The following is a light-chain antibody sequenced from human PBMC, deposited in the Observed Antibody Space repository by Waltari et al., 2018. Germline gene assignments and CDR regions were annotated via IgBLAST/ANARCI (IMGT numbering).Light chain of an antibody. CDR1: QGISSA. J-gene: IGKJ5*01. CDR2: DAS. V-gene: IGKV1-13*02. Sequence: AIQLTQSPSSLSASVGDRVTITCWASQGISSALAWYQQKPGKAPKVLIYDASSLESGVPSRFRGSGSGTYFTLTISSLQPEDFATYYCQQFNSFPITFGLGTRLDIK. CDR3: QQFNSFPIT.